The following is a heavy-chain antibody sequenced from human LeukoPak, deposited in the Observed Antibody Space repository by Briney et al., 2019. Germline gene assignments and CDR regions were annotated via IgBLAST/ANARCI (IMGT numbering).Heavy chain of an antibody. Sequence: GESLKISCKGSGYTFTSYWIGWVRQLPGKGLEWMGIIYPGDSDTRYSPSFQGQVTISADKSISTAYLQWSSLKASDTAMYYCAKQSHLADFDYWGQGTLVTVSS. D-gene: IGHD3-16*01. CDR1: GYTFTSYW. J-gene: IGHJ4*02. V-gene: IGHV5-51*01. CDR3: AKQSHLADFDY. CDR2: IYPGDSDT.